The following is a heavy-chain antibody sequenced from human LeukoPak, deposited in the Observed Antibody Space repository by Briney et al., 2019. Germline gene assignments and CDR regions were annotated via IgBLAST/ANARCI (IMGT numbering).Heavy chain of an antibody. V-gene: IGHV3-48*01. CDR3: ARDQGGVGY. CDR1: GFTFSSYA. Sequence: GGSLRLSCAASGFTFSSYAMGWVRQAPGKGLEWVSYISSFSGTINYADSVKGRFTISRDNAKNSLYLQMNSLRAEDTAVYYCARDQGGVGYWGQGTLVTVSS. D-gene: IGHD3-16*01. J-gene: IGHJ4*02. CDR2: ISSFSGTI.